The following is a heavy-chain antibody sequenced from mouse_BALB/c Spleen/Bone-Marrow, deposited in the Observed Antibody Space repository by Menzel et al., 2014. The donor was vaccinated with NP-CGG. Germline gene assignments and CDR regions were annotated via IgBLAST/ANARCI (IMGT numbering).Heavy chain of an antibody. Sequence: QVQLKHSGPELVKPGASVKISCKTSGYAFSSSWMNWVKQRPGQGLEWIGRIYPGDGDTNYNGKFKGKATLTADKSSSTAYMQLSSLTSVDSAVYFCPRNDGYSWGQGTLVTVSA. J-gene: IGHJ3*01. CDR3: PRNDGYS. D-gene: IGHD2-3*01. V-gene: IGHV1-82*01. CDR2: IYPGDGDT. CDR1: GYAFSSSW.